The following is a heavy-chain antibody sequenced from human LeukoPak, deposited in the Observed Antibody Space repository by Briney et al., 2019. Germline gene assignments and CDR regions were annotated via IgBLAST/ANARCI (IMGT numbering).Heavy chain of an antibody. D-gene: IGHD3-10*01. CDR3: ARGSLTYYYGSGSYRFLDY. CDR2: MNWNGGST. CDR1: GFTFDDYG. Sequence: GGSLRLSCAASGFTFDDYGMSWVRQAPGKGLEWVSGMNWNGGSTGYADSVKGGFTISRDNAKNSLYLQINSLRAEDTAVYYCARGSLTYYYGSGSYRFLDYWGQGTLVTVSS. V-gene: IGHV3-20*04. J-gene: IGHJ4*02.